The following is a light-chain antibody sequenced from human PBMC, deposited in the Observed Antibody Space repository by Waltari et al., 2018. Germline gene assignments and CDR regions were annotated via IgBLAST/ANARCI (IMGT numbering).Light chain of an antibody. CDR2: WAS. CDR1: QSVLYTSNNKNY. CDR3: QQYYSTPYT. V-gene: IGKV4-1*01. Sequence: DIVMTQSPDSLTVSLGERATINCKSSQSVLYTSNNKNYLAWYQQKPGQPPKLLFYWASTRESGVPGRFTGSGSGTDFTLTISTLQAEDVAVYYCQQYYSTPYTFGQGTK. J-gene: IGKJ2*01.